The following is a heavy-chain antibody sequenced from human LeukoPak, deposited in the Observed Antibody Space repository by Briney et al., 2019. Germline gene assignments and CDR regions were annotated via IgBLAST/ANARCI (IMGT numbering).Heavy chain of an antibody. CDR2: ISSSSSYI. D-gene: IGHD6-19*01. V-gene: IGHV3-21*04. Sequence: PGGSLRLSCAASGFTFSSYSMNWVRQAPGKGLEWVSSISSSSSYIYYADSVKGRFTISRDNAKNSLYLQMNSLRAEDTALYYCARGIAVAGNYYYYYMDVWGKGTTVTVSS. CDR1: GFTFSSYS. J-gene: IGHJ6*03. CDR3: ARGIAVAGNYYYYYMDV.